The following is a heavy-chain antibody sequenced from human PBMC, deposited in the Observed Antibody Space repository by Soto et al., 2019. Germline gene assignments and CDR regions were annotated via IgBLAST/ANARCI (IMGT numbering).Heavy chain of an antibody. CDR2: ISSSSSYT. V-gene: IGHV3-11*06. J-gene: IGHJ3*02. CDR3: ARFPTGTHAFDI. D-gene: IGHD1-1*01. CDR1: GFTFSDYY. Sequence: LRLSCAASGFTFSDYYMSWIRQAPGKGLEWVSYISSSSSYTNYADSVKGRFTISRDNAKNSLYLQMNSLRAEDTAVYYCARFPTGTHAFDIWGQGTMVTVSS.